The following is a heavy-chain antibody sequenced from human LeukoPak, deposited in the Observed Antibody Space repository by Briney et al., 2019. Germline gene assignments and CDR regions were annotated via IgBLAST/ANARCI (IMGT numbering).Heavy chain of an antibody. J-gene: IGHJ4*02. Sequence: GASVKVSCKASGYTFTSYGISWVRQAPGQGLEWMGWISAYNGNTNYAQKLQGRVTMTTDTSTSTAYMELRSLRSDDTAVYYCAREETFGGVIATGYWGQGTLVTVSS. CDR2: ISAYNGNT. V-gene: IGHV1-18*01. CDR3: AREETFGGVIATGY. D-gene: IGHD3-16*02. CDR1: GYTFTSYG.